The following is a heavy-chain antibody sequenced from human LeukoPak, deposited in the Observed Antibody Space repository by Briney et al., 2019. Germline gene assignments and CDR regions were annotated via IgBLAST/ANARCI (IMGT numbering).Heavy chain of an antibody. CDR1: GDSISSGDYY. V-gene: IGHV4-30-4*08. Sequence: SETLSRTCTVSGDSISSGDYYWSWIRQPPGKVLEWIGYIYYSGNTYYNPSLQSRVTISVDTSKNQFSLNLSSVTAADTAVFYCARGHDYFDYWGQGTLVTVSS. J-gene: IGHJ4*02. CDR2: IYYSGNT. CDR3: ARGHDYFDY.